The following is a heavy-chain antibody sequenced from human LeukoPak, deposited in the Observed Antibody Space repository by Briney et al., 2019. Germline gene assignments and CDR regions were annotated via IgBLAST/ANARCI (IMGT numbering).Heavy chain of an antibody. CDR3: AKGDYYDSSGYSDY. J-gene: IGHJ4*02. CDR1: GFTFDDYA. V-gene: IGHV3-9*01. CDR2: ISWNSGSI. D-gene: IGHD3-22*01. Sequence: GRSLRLSCAASGFTFDDYAMHWVRQAPGKGLEWVSGISWNSGSIGYADSVKGRFTISRDNAKNSLYLRMNSLRAEDTALYYCAKGDYYDSSGYSDYWGQGTLVTVSS.